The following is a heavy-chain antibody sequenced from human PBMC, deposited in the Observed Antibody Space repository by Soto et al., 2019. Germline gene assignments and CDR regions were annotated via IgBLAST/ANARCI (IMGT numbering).Heavy chain of an antibody. CDR1: VFTFINFV. V-gene: IGHV3-23*01. Sequence: GWSLRLSCASSVFTFINFVMSWVRQTPGKGLEWVSTITGTGGDTYYTDSVKGRFTISRDNSKNTLYLQMSSLRAEDTALYYCTKASSDRHHMDVWGQGTTVTVSS. J-gene: IGHJ6*02. CDR3: TKASSDRHHMDV. CDR2: ITGTGGDT.